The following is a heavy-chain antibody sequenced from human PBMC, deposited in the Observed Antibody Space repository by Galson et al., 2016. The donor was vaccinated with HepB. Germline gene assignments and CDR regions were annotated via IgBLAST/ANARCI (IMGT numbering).Heavy chain of an antibody. V-gene: IGHV3-23*01. CDR1: GFTFNSYA. Sequence: SLRLSCAASGFTFNSYAMSWVRQTPGKGLEWVSTIIGSSGRTYYTDPVKGRFTISRDTSENTLYLQMHSLRPEDTAVYYCAKVGNKVWRWDHFDLWGQGTLVSVSS. CDR2: IIGSSGRT. D-gene: IGHD2-21*01. CDR3: AKVGNKVWRWDHFDL. J-gene: IGHJ4*02.